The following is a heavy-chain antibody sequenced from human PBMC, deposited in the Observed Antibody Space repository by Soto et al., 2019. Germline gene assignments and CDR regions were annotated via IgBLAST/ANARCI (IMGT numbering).Heavy chain of an antibody. Sequence: SVKVSCKASGGTFSSYSISWVRQAPGQGLEWMGGIIPIFGTANYAQKFQGRVTITADESTSTAYMELSSLRSEDTAVYYCARVPPYSSSWSIWGQGTLVXVSS. CDR3: ARVPPYSSSWSI. V-gene: IGHV1-69*13. CDR2: IIPIFGTA. D-gene: IGHD6-13*01. J-gene: IGHJ4*02. CDR1: GGTFSSYS.